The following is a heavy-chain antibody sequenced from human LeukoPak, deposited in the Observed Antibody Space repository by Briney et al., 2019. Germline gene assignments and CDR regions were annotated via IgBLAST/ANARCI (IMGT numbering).Heavy chain of an antibody. J-gene: IGHJ4*02. CDR1: GFTFSSYG. Sequence: PGGTLRLSCAASGFTFSSYGMSWVRQAPGKGLEWVSAISGSGGSTYYADSVKGRFTISRDNSKNTLYLQMNSLRAEDTAVYYCAKAPGPFGYYFDYWGQGTLVTVSS. CDR3: AKAPGPFGYYFDY. CDR2: ISGSGGST. D-gene: IGHD3-3*01. V-gene: IGHV3-23*01.